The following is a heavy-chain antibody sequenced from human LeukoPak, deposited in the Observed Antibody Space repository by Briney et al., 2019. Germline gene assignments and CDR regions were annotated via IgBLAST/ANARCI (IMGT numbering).Heavy chain of an antibody. CDR3: ARSVDTAMAYGMDV. CDR2: INHSGST. CDR1: GGSFSGYY. D-gene: IGHD5-18*01. J-gene: IGHJ6*02. V-gene: IGHV4-34*01. Sequence: KPSETLSLTCAVYGGSFSGYYWSWIRQPPGKGLEWIGEINHSGSTNYNPSLKSRVTISVDTSKNQFSLKLSSVTAADTAVYYCARSVDTAMAYGMDVWGQGTTVTVSS.